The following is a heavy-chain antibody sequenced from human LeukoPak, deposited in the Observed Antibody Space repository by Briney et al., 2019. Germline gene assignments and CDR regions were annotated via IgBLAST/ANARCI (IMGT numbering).Heavy chain of an antibody. V-gene: IGHV1-46*01. J-gene: IGHJ6*02. D-gene: IGHD5-12*01. CDR3: ARARVATIFDYGMDV. CDR2: INPSGGST. Sequence: ASVKVSCKASGYTFTSYYMHWVRQAPGQGLEWMGIINPSGGSTSYAQKFQGRVTMTRDTSTSTVYMELSSLRSEDTAVYYCARARVATIFDYGMDVWGRGTTVTVSS. CDR1: GYTFTSYY.